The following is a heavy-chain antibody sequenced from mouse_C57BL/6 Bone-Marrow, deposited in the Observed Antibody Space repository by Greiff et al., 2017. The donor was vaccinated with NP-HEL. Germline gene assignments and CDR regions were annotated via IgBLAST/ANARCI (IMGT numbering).Heavy chain of an antibody. D-gene: IGHD1-1*01. CDR1: GYAFSSSW. Sequence: QVQLQHSGPELVKPGASVKISCKASGYAFSSSWMNWVKQRPGKGLEWIGRIYPGDGDTNYNGKFKGKATLTADKSSSTAYMQLSSLTSEDSAVYFCAPLLLRYWGQGTTLTVSS. J-gene: IGHJ2*01. V-gene: IGHV1-82*01. CDR3: APLLLRY. CDR2: IYPGDGDT.